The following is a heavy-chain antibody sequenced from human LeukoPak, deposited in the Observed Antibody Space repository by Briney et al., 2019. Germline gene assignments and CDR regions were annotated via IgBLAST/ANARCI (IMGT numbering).Heavy chain of an antibody. J-gene: IGHJ4*02. Sequence: PGGSLRLSCAASGFTFSSYAMSWVRQAPGKGLEWVSAISGSGGSTYYADSVKGRFTISRDNSRNTLYLQMNSLRAEDTAVYYCAKITYGSGSYYNVGVVTTSDYWGQGTLVTVSS. CDR3: AKITYGSGSYYNVGVVTTSDY. D-gene: IGHD3-10*01. V-gene: IGHV3-23*01. CDR1: GFTFSSYA. CDR2: ISGSGGST.